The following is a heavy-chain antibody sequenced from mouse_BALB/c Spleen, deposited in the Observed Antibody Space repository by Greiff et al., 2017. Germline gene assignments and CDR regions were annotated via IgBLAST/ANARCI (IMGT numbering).Heavy chain of an antibody. V-gene: IGHV3-8*02. J-gene: IGHJ1*01. D-gene: IGHD1-1*01. CDR3: ASRGGNYYGSSYPWYFDV. CDR1: GDSITSGY. Sequence: EVKLMESGPSLVKPSQTLSLTCSVTGDSITSGYWNWIRKFPGNKLEYMGYISYSGSTYYNPSLKSRISITRDTSKNQYYLQLNSVTTEDTATYYCASRGGNYYGSSYPWYFDVWGAGTTVTVSS. CDR2: ISYSGST.